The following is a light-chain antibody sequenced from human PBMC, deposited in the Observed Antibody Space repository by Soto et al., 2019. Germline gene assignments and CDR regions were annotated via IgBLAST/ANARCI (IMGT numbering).Light chain of an antibody. Sequence: DIQMTQSPSTLSASVGDRVTITCRASQSISSWLAWYQQKPGKAPKLLIYKASSLESGVPSRFSGSGSGIEFTLTISSLQPDVFATYYCQQYRTFGQGTKVDIK. J-gene: IGKJ1*01. CDR3: QQYRT. CDR2: KAS. V-gene: IGKV1-5*03. CDR1: QSISSW.